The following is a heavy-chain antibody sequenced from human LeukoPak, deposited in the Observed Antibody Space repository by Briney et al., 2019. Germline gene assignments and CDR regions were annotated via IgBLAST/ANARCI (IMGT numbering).Heavy chain of an antibody. CDR2: ISSSRSYI. CDR1: GFTFSSYN. J-gene: IGHJ3*02. V-gene: IGHV3-21*04. CDR3: SGIGGDAFDI. Sequence: AGSLRLSCAASGFTFSSYNMNWVRQAPGKGLEWVSSISSSRSYIYYADSVKGRFTISRDNAKNSLYLQMNSLRAEDTALYYCSGIGGDAFDIWGQGTMVTVSS. D-gene: IGHD3-10*01.